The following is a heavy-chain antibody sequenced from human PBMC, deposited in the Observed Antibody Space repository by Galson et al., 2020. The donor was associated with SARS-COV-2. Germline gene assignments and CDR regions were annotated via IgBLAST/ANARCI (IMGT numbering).Heavy chain of an antibody. Sequence: ASVTVSCKVSRYTLTELSMHWVRQAPGKGLEWMGGFDPEDGETIYAQKFQGRVTMTEDTSTDTAYMELSSLRSEDTAVYYCATDLPYCSGGSCSYYYYYMDVWGKGTTVTVSS. CDR1: RYTLTELS. CDR2: FDPEDGET. CDR3: ATDLPYCSGGSCSYYYYYMDV. D-gene: IGHD2-15*01. J-gene: IGHJ6*03. V-gene: IGHV1-24*01.